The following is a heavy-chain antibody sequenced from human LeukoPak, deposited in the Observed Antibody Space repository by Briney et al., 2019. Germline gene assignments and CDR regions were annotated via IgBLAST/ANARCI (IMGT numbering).Heavy chain of an antibody. Sequence: PSETLSLTCTVSGGSISSYYWSWIRQPAGKGLEWIGRIYTSGSTNYNPSLKSRVTMSVDTSKNQFSLKLNSVTAADTAVYYCARDSLLEWSRGFDPWGQGTLVTVSS. V-gene: IGHV4-4*07. CDR2: IYTSGST. D-gene: IGHD3-3*01. CDR1: GGSISSYY. CDR3: ARDSLLEWSRGFDP. J-gene: IGHJ5*02.